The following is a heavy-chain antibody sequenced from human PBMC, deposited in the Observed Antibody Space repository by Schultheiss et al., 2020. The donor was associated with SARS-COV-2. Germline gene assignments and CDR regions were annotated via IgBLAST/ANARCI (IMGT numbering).Heavy chain of an antibody. CDR3: AREGGRPSFYYYGMDV. V-gene: IGHV3-33*01. J-gene: IGHJ6*02. D-gene: IGHD3-16*02. Sequence: GESLKISCAASGFTFSNYGMHWVRQAPGKGLEWVAVIWYDGSKKYYADSVKGRFTISREDAKNSLFLQMNSLRAGDTAVYYCAREGGRPSFYYYGMDVWGQGTTVTVSS. CDR2: IWYDGSKK. CDR1: GFTFSNYG.